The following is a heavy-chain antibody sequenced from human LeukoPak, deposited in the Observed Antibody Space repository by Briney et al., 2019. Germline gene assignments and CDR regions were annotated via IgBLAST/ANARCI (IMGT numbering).Heavy chain of an antibody. Sequence: ASVKVSCKASGGTFSSSAISWVRQAPGQGLEWMGRIIPLFGIANYAQKFRGRVTITADKSTSTAYMELSSLRSEDTAVYYCASVEGLGATTVGFDYRGQGTLVTVSS. J-gene: IGHJ4*02. V-gene: IGHV1-69*04. CDR2: IIPLFGIA. D-gene: IGHD1-26*01. CDR1: GGTFSSSA. CDR3: ASVEGLGATTVGFDY.